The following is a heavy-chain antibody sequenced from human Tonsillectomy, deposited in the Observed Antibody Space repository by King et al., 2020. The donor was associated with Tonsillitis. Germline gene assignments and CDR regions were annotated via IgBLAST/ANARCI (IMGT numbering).Heavy chain of an antibody. Sequence: QLVQSGGGLIQPGGSLRLSCAASGFTVSSNYMSWVRQAPGKGLEWVSIIYSGGSTYNADSVKGRFTISRDNPKNTLYLQMNSLRAEDTAVYYCARDFRQYYYDSSAAFDIWGQGTMVTVSS. D-gene: IGHD3-22*01. V-gene: IGHV3-53*01. CDR2: IYSGGST. CDR1: GFTVSSNY. J-gene: IGHJ3*02. CDR3: ARDFRQYYYDSSAAFDI.